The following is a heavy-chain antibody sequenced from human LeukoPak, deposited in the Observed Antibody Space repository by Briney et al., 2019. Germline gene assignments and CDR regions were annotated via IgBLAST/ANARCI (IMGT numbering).Heavy chain of an antibody. Sequence: PKSYLRLSFVASGLTFSSYGMHWVRQAPGKGLEWVAVIWYDGSNKYYADSVKGRFTISRDNSKNTLYLQMNSLRAEDTAVYYCATDYGDSGYMDVWGKGTTVTVSS. J-gene: IGHJ6*03. CDR3: ATDYGDSGYMDV. CDR2: IWYDGSNK. CDR1: GLTFSSYG. D-gene: IGHD4-17*01. V-gene: IGHV3-33*01.